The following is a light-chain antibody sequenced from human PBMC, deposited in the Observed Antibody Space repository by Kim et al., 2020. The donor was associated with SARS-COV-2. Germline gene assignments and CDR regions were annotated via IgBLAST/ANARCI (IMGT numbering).Light chain of an antibody. Sequence: VTISCTGSSSTIGAGYDVHWYQQLPGTAPKLLIYGNINRPSGVPDRFSGSKSGTSASLAITGLQAEDEAVYYCQSYDSTLGGPYVFGTGTKVTVL. CDR3: QSYDSTLGGPYV. V-gene: IGLV1-40*01. CDR2: GNI. J-gene: IGLJ1*01. CDR1: SSTIGAGYD.